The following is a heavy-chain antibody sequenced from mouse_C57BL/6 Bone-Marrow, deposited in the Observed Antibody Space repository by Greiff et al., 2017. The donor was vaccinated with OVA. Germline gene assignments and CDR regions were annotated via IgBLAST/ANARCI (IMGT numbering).Heavy chain of an antibody. CDR3: ARGSGNGY. D-gene: IGHD2-1*01. CDR2: IDPANGNT. Sequence: EVQLQQSVAELVRPGASVKLSCTASGFNIKNNYMHWVKQRPEQGLEWIGRIDPANGNTKYAPKFQGKATITADTSSNTAYLQLSSLTSEDTAIYYCARGSGNGYWGQGTTLTVSS. V-gene: IGHV14-3*01. CDR1: GFNIKNNY. J-gene: IGHJ2*01.